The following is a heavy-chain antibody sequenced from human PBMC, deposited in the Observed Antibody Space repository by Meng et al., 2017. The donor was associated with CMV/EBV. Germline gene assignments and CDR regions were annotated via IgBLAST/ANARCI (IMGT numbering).Heavy chain of an antibody. V-gene: IGHV1-2*02. J-gene: IGHJ5*02. D-gene: IGHD4-17*01. CDR3: TRDAHLTTVTPNWFDP. CDR1: GDTFTDYY. Sequence: GLLVQPGQEPGKPGVSVKVSCKASGDTFTDYYMHWVRQAPGQGLQWMGCINPNSGDTNYAQKFQGTVTMTRDTSISTAYMELSRLRSDDTAVYYCTRDAHLTTVTPNWFDPWGQGTLVTVSS. CDR2: INPNSGDT.